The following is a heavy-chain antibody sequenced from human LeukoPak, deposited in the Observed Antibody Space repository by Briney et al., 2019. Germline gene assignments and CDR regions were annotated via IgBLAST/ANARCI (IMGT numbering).Heavy chain of an antibody. V-gene: IGHV3-30-3*01. CDR1: GFTFSSYA. J-gene: IGHJ3*02. CDR2: ISYDGSNE. CDR3: ARDQRGDYPAHAFDI. D-gene: IGHD4-17*01. Sequence: GRSLRLSCAASGFTFSSYAMHWVRQAPGKGLEWVAVISYDGSNEYYADSVKGRFTISRDNSKNTLYLQMNSLRAEDTAVYYCARDQRGDYPAHAFDIWGQGTMVTVSS.